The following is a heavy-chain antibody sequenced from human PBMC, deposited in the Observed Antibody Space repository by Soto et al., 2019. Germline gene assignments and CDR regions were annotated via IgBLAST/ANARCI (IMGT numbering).Heavy chain of an antibody. CDR3: AKCHPRMVYAICRRFDP. Sequence: QPGGSLRLSCAASGFTFSSYAMSWVRQAPGKGLEWVSAISGSGGSTYYADSVKGRFTISRDNSKNTLYLQMNSLRAEDTAVYYCAKCHPRMVYAICRRFDPWGQGTLVTVSS. D-gene: IGHD2-8*01. CDR2: ISGSGGST. V-gene: IGHV3-23*01. CDR1: GFTFSSYA. J-gene: IGHJ5*02.